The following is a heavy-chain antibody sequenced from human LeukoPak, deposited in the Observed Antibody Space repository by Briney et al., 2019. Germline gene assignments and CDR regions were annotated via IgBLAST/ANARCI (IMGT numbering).Heavy chain of an antibody. CDR1: GYSFNAYG. D-gene: IGHD5-12*01. J-gene: IGHJ4*02. CDR3: ARGRWLEGSDY. CDR2: LDSYNGIT. Sequence: ASVKVSCKASGYSFNAYGICWVRQAPGQGLEWMGWLDSYNGITKSAPKFQGRVSMTTYTSTTTVYMELRNLRSDDTAVYYCARGRWLEGSDYWGQGSLVIVSS. V-gene: IGHV1-18*01.